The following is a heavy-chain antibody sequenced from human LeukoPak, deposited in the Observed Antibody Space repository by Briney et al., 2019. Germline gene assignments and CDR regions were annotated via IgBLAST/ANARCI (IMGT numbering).Heavy chain of an antibody. V-gene: IGHV4-39*07. CDR3: ARTYYDFWSGSYYYYMDV. J-gene: IGHJ6*03. Sequence: SKTLSLTCTVSGGSISSSSYYWGWIRQPPGKGLEWIGSIYYSGSTYYNPSLKSRVTISVDTSKNQFSLKLSSVTAADTAVYYCARTYYDFWSGSYYYYMDVWGKGTTVTVSS. CDR1: GGSISSSSYY. CDR2: IYYSGST. D-gene: IGHD3-3*01.